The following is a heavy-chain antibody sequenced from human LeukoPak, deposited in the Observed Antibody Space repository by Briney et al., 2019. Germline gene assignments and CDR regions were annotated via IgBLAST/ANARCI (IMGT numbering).Heavy chain of an antibody. Sequence: SETLSLTCAVYGGSFSGYYWSWIRQPPGKGLEWIGEINHSGSTNYNPSLKSRVTMSVDTSKNQFSLKLSSVTAADTAVYYCARDYYGFSSAFDIWGQGTMVTVSS. CDR2: INHSGST. J-gene: IGHJ3*02. CDR1: GGSFSGYY. V-gene: IGHV4-34*01. D-gene: IGHD3-10*01. CDR3: ARDYYGFSSAFDI.